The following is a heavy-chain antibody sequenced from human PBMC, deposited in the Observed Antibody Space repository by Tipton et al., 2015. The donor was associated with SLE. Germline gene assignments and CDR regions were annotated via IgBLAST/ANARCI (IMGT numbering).Heavy chain of an antibody. V-gene: IGHV4-61*01. CDR2: IYYSGST. J-gene: IGHJ3*02. Sequence: LRLSCTVSGGSVSSGSYYWSWIRQPPGKGLEWIGYIYYSGSTNYNPSLKSRVTISVDTSKNQFSLKLSSVTAADTAMYYCATRSVVDTTDDAFDIWGQGTMVTVSS. CDR1: GGSVSSGSYY. D-gene: IGHD3-22*01. CDR3: ATRSVVDTTDDAFDI.